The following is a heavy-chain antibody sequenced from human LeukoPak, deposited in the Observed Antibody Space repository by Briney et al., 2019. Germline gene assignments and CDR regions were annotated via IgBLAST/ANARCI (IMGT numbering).Heavy chain of an antibody. J-gene: IGHJ5*02. CDR2: IYYSGST. CDR1: GGSISSYY. D-gene: IGHD6-13*01. Sequence: SETLSLTCTVSGGSISSYYWSWIRQPPGKGLEWIGYIYYSGSTNYNPSLKSRVTISVDTSKNQFSLELSSVTAADTAVYYCAREAAAGPNWFDPWGQGTLVTVSS. CDR3: AREAAAGPNWFDP. V-gene: IGHV4-59*01.